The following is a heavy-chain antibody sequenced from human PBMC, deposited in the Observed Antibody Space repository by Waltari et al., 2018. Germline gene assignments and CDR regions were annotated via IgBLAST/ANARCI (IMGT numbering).Heavy chain of an antibody. CDR2: ISGYNGDT. Sequence: QIQLVTSGAEVKKPGASVKVSCKASGYMCSNYGITWVRQAPGQGLEWMGWISGYNGDTKYEQSLQGRVSMTTDTSTTTAYMEIRSLRYDDTAVYYCARDDVDSSNFGGFWGQGTVVTVSS. CDR3: ARDDVDSSNFGGF. V-gene: IGHV1-18*01. D-gene: IGHD6-13*01. J-gene: IGHJ4*02. CDR1: GYMCSNYG.